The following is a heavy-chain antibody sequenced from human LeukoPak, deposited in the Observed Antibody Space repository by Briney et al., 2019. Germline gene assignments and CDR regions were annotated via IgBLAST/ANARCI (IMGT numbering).Heavy chain of an antibody. D-gene: IGHD6-13*01. CDR2: IYPGDSDT. Sequence: GESLKIFCKGPGYSFTIYWIGWVRQMPGKGLEWMGIIYPGDSDTKYSPSFQGQVTISADKSISTAYLQWSSLKASDTAMYYCARRSSSWDRYDNWGQGTLVTVSS. CDR1: GYSFTIYW. CDR3: ARRSSSWDRYDN. J-gene: IGHJ4*02. V-gene: IGHV5-51*01.